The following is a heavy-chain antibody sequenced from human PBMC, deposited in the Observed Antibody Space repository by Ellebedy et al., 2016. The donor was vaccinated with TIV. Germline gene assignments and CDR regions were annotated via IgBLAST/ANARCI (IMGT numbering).Heavy chain of an antibody. CDR3: ARDHIVSSGYSYGYWFDP. CDR2: ISTSSSYI. D-gene: IGHD5-18*01. J-gene: IGHJ5*02. Sequence: GGSLRLSCAASGFTFSSYSMNWVRQAPGKGLAWVSSISTSSSYIYYADSVKGRFTISRDNSKNTLYLQMNSLRAEDTAVYYCARDHIVSSGYSYGYWFDPWGQGTLVTVSS. CDR1: GFTFSSYS. V-gene: IGHV3-21*01.